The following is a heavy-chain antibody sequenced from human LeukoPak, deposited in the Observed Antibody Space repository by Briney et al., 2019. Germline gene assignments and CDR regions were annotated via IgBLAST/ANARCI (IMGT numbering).Heavy chain of an antibody. Sequence: SETLSLTCTVSGGSISPYYWSWIRQPPGKGLEWIGYIYYSGSTNYNPSLKSRVTISVDTSKNQFSLKLRSVTAADTAVYYCARVLAGYYYYYMDVWGKGTTVTVSS. J-gene: IGHJ6*03. CDR2: IYYSGST. CDR1: GGSISPYY. CDR3: ARVLAGYYYYYMDV. V-gene: IGHV4-59*01.